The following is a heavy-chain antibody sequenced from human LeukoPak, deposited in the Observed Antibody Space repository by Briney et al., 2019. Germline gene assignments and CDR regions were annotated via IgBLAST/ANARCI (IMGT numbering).Heavy chain of an antibody. J-gene: IGHJ4*02. Sequence: GGSLRLSCAASGFTFRNYVIHWVRQAPGKGLEWVAVTSSDLNVKLYADSVKGRFTISRDNSRSTLYLQMNSLRPEDTAIYYCAREGYYGSGSPPSLYFDYWGQGTQVTVSS. V-gene: IGHV3-30-3*01. D-gene: IGHD3-10*01. CDR3: AREGYYGSGSPPSLYFDY. CDR1: GFTFRNYV. CDR2: TSSDLNVK.